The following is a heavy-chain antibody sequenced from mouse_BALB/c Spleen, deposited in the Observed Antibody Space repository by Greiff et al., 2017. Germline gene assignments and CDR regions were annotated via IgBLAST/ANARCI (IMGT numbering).Heavy chain of an antibody. CDR1: GYSFTSYW. J-gene: IGHJ4*01. Sequence: VKLQESGPQLVRPGASVKISCKASGYSFTSYWMHWVKQRPGQGLEWIGMIDPSDSETRLNQKFKDKATLTVDKSSSTAYMQLSSPTSEDSAVYYCARRIDYHYAMDYWGQGTSVTVSS. CDR3: ARRIDYHYAMDY. V-gene: IGHV1S126*01. CDR2: IDPSDSET. D-gene: IGHD1-1*02.